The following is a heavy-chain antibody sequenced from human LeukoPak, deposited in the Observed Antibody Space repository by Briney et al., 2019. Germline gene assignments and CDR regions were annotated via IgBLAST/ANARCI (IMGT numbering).Heavy chain of an antibody. CDR1: GASIGRHY. V-gene: IGHV4-59*11. CDR3: ARNGYSGNDGL. CDR2: IYHSGST. J-gene: IGHJ4*02. Sequence: ASETLSLTCSVSGASIGRHYWSWIRQPPGKGLEWIGYIYHSGSTKYNPSLKSRVTISVDTSKNQFSLKLSSVTAADTAVYYCARNGYSGNDGLWGQGSLVTVSS. D-gene: IGHD5-12*01.